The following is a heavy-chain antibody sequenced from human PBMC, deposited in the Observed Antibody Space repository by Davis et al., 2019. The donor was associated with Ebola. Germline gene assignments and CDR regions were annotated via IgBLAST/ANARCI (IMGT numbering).Heavy chain of an antibody. J-gene: IGHJ4*02. CDR1: GFTFSSYG. CDR2: IRYDANNK. Sequence: PGGFLRLSCAASGFTFSSYGMHWVRQAPGKGLEWVAFIRYDANNKYHADSVKGRFTISRDNSKNTLYLQMNSLRPEDTALYYCAKPYLYGVDYWGQGTLVTVSS. D-gene: IGHD3-16*01. CDR3: AKPYLYGVDY. V-gene: IGHV3-30*02.